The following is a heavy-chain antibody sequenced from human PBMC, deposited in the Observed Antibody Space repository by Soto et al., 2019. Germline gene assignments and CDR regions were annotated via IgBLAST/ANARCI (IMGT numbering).Heavy chain of an antibody. CDR1: GFTFSSYA. J-gene: IGHJ4*02. D-gene: IGHD2-15*01. Sequence: PGGSLRLSCAASGFTFSSYAMSWVRQAPGKGLEWVSAISGSGGSTYYADSVKGRFTISRDNSKNTLYLQMNSLRAEDTAVYYCAKDIPEAHCSGGSCYPSDLDVDYWGQGTLVTVSS. CDR3: AKDIPEAHCSGGSCYPSDLDVDY. V-gene: IGHV3-23*01. CDR2: ISGSGGST.